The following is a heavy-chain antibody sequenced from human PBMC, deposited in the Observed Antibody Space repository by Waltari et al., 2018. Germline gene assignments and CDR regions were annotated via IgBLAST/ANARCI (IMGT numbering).Heavy chain of an antibody. J-gene: IGHJ4*02. V-gene: IGHV3-23*01. D-gene: IGHD2-21*01. Sequence: EVQLLESGGGLVQPGGSLRLSCAASGFTFSRYAMSWVRQAPGKGLEWVSAISGSGGSTYYADSVKGRFTISRDNSKNTLYLQMNSLRAEDTAVYYCARSVVPIPGESWGQGTLVVVSS. CDR2: ISGSGGST. CDR3: ARSVVPIPGES. CDR1: GFTFSRYA.